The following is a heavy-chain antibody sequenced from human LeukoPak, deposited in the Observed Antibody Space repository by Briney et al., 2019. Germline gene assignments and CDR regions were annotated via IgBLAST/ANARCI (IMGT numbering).Heavy chain of an antibody. CDR1: CGSISSSSYY. CDR2: IYYSGST. Sequence: SSETLSLTCTVSCGSISSSSYYWGWIRGPPGKGLEWIGSIYYSGSTNYNTSLTSRVTISVDTSKNQFSLKLSSMTAADTAVYYCARDGEVSYYDSSGYYYGMDVWGQGTTVTVSS. D-gene: IGHD3-22*01. CDR3: ARDGEVSYYDSSGYYYGMDV. V-gene: IGHV4-39*07. J-gene: IGHJ6*02.